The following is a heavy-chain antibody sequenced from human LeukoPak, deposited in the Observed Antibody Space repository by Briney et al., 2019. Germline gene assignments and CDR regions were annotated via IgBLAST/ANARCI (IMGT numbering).Heavy chain of an antibody. CDR1: GDSVSSNNVA. D-gene: IGHD3-10*01. CDR2: TYHRSKWFN. CDR3: TREGSGIPGHFDY. Sequence: SQTLSLTCAISGDSVSSNNVAWNWIRQSPSRGLEWLGRTYHRSKWFNQYAVSMKGRVTVNPDTSKNQFSLQVDSVTPEDTAVYYCTREGSGIPGHFDYWGQGILVIVSS. V-gene: IGHV6-1*01. J-gene: IGHJ4*02.